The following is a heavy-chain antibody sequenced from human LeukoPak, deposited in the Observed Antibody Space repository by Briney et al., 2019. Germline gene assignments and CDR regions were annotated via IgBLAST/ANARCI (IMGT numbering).Heavy chain of an antibody. CDR3: AKDHGWELLRWGTYYFDY. CDR2: ISGSGSST. Sequence: PGGSLRLSCAASGFTFSSYAMSWVRQAPGKGLEWVSAISGSGSSTYYADSVKGRFTISRDNSKNTLYLQMNSLRAEDTAVYYCAKDHGWELLRWGTYYFDYWGQGTLVTVSS. J-gene: IGHJ4*02. D-gene: IGHD1-26*01. V-gene: IGHV3-23*01. CDR1: GFTFSSYA.